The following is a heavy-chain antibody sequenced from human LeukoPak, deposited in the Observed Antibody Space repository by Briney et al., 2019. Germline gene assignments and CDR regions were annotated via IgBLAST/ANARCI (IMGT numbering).Heavy chain of an antibody. CDR2: IYYSGST. J-gene: IGHJ4*02. CDR3: ARSYCGGDCYSEPTKFDC. CDR1: GGSISSGDYY. Sequence: SETLSLACTVSGGSISSGDYYWSWIRQPPGKGLEWIGYIYYSGSTYYNPSLKSRVTISVDTSKNQFSLKLSSVTAADTAVYYCARSYCGGDCYSEPTKFDCWGQGTLVTVSS. D-gene: IGHD2-21*02. V-gene: IGHV4-30-4*01.